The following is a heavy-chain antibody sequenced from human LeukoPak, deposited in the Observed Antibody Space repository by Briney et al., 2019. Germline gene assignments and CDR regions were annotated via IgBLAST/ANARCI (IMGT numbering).Heavy chain of an antibody. Sequence: GGSLRLSCAASGFIVSSYETGWVRQAPGKGLEWVGNINYDGSQKYYVDSVKGRFTISRDNAKNSLYLEMNSLRADDTAVYFCASSHDSSGNDWGQGAMVTVSS. CDR1: GFIVSSYE. D-gene: IGHD3-22*01. V-gene: IGHV3-7*01. J-gene: IGHJ4*02. CDR2: INYDGSQK. CDR3: ASSHDSSGND.